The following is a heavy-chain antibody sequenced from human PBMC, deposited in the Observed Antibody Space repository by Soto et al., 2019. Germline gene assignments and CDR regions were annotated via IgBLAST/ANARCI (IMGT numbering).Heavy chain of an antibody. J-gene: IGHJ4*02. CDR3: ARDPLKWELLPYYFDY. D-gene: IGHD1-26*01. Sequence: ASVKVSCKASGYTFTSYGISWVRQAPGQGLEWMGWISAYNGNTNYAQKLQGRVTMTTDTSTSTAYMELRSLRSDDTAVYYCARDPLKWELLPYYFDYWGQGTLVIVSS. CDR2: ISAYNGNT. CDR1: GYTFTSYG. V-gene: IGHV1-18*04.